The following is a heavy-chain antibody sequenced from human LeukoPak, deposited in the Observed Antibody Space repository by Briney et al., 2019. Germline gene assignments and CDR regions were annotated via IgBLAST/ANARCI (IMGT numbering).Heavy chain of an antibody. V-gene: IGHV3-48*01. Sequence: GGSLRLSCAVSGLTFSSYTFTWVRQAPGKGLEWLSSITPGGTIYYADSVKGRFTISRANAKNSLYLQSNRLRAEDTALYYCATELLEADFYYGLDVWGQGTTVTVAS. CDR2: ITPGGTI. D-gene: IGHD2-15*01. J-gene: IGHJ6*02. CDR1: GLTFSSYT. CDR3: ATELLEADFYYGLDV.